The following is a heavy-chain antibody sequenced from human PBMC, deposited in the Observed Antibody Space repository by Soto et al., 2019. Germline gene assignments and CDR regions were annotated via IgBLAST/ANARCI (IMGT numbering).Heavy chain of an antibody. J-gene: IGHJ4*02. CDR3: AKDARWNYDYIWGSYRGIDY. D-gene: IGHD3-16*02. CDR2: ISGSGGST. Sequence: EVQLLESGGGLVQPGGSLRLSCAASGFTFSSYVMSWVRQAPGKGLEWVSAISGSGGSTYYADSVKGRFTISRDNSKNTLYLQMNSLRAEDTAVYYCAKDARWNYDYIWGSYRGIDYWGQGTLVTVSS. V-gene: IGHV3-23*01. CDR1: GFTFSSYV.